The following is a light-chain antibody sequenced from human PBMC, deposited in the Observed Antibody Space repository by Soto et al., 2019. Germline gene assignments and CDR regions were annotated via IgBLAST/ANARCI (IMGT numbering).Light chain of an antibody. CDR2: GDS. V-gene: IGLV1-40*01. Sequence: QSVLTQPPSVSGAPGQRVTISCTGSSSNIGAGYDVNWYQQLPATAPKLLIFGDSNRPSGVPDRFSGSKSGTSASLVITGLQADDEADYYCQSNDNGLSGSDVFGTGTKVTVL. J-gene: IGLJ1*01. CDR3: QSNDNGLSGSDV. CDR1: SSNIGAGYD.